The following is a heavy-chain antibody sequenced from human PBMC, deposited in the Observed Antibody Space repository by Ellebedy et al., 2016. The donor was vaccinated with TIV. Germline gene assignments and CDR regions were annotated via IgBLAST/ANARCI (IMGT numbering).Heavy chain of an antibody. V-gene: IGHV4-39*01. CDR3: ASRESTVTTGASMGFDP. CDR1: GGSISSSTYY. D-gene: IGHD4-17*01. Sequence: MPSETLSLTCTVSGGSISSSTYYWGWIRQPTGTGLAWIGRFYYSASTYYNPSLKSRVTISVATSKNQFSLTLTSVTAADTAGYYCASRESTVTTGASMGFDPWGQGTLVTVSS. CDR2: FYYSAST. J-gene: IGHJ5*02.